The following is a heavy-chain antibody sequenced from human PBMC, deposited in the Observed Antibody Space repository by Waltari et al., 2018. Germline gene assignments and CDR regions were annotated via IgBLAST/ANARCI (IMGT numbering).Heavy chain of an antibody. CDR2: IYTSGST. D-gene: IGHD6-6*01. V-gene: IGHV4-61*02. CDR1: GGSISSGSYY. CDR3: ASSSGGQLVPITYFDY. Sequence: QVQLQESGPGLVKPSQTLSLTCTVSGGSISSGSYYWSWIRQPAGKGLEWIGRIYTSGSTNYNPSLKSRVTISVDTSKNQFSLKLSSVTAADTAVYYCASSSGGQLVPITYFDYWGQGTLVTVSS. J-gene: IGHJ4*02.